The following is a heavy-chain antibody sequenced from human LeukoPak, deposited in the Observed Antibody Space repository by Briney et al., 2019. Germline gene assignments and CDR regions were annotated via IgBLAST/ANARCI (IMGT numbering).Heavy chain of an antibody. CDR2: IKQDGSEK. Sequence: QSGGSLRLSCAASGFTFSSYWMSWVRQAPGKGLEWVANIKQDGSEKYYVDSVKGRFTISRDNAKNSLYLQMNSLRAEDTAVYYCGRGRVRYYFDYWGQGTLVTVSS. J-gene: IGHJ4*02. CDR1: GFTFSSYW. V-gene: IGHV3-7*01. CDR3: GRGRVRYYFDY. D-gene: IGHD3-10*01.